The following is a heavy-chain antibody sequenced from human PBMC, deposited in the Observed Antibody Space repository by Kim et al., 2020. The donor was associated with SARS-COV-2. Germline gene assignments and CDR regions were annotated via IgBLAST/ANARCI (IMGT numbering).Heavy chain of an antibody. CDR3: ANSIGYAFEY. D-gene: IGHD2-15*01. CDR1: GFTFRSNW. V-gene: IGHV3-7*03. Sequence: GGSLRLSCAASGFTFRSNWMSWVRQAPGKGLEWVAHISQDGSIKFYADSVKGRITISRDNARDSLYLQMDRLRAEDTAVYYCANSIGYAFEYWGQGTMVTFSS. CDR2: ISQDGSIK. J-gene: IGHJ4*02.